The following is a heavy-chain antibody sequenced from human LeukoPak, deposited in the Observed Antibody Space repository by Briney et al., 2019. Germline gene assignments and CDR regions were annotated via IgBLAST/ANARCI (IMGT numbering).Heavy chain of an antibody. Sequence: PGGSLRLSCAASGFTFSSYWMHWVRQAPGKGLVWVSRINSDGSSTSYADSVKGRFTISRDNAKNTLYLQMNSLRAEDTAVYYCARGTYYYDSSAYYSEYFQHWGQGTLVTVPS. V-gene: IGHV3-74*01. CDR2: INSDGSST. CDR3: ARGTYYYDSSAYYSEYFQH. D-gene: IGHD3-22*01. CDR1: GFTFSSYW. J-gene: IGHJ1*01.